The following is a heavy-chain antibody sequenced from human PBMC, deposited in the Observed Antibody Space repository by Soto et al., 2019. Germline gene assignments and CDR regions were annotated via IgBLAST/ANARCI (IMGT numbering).Heavy chain of an antibody. V-gene: IGHV1-18*01. CDR2: ISAYNGNT. CDR3: ARDLGLRFLEWLPIDY. CDR1: GYTFTSYG. D-gene: IGHD3-3*01. Sequence: ASVKVSCKASGYTFTSYGISWVRQAPGQGLEWMGWISAYNGNTNYAQKLQGRVTMTTDTSTSTAYMALRSLRSDDTAVYYCARDLGLRFLEWLPIDYWGQGTLVTVSS. J-gene: IGHJ4*02.